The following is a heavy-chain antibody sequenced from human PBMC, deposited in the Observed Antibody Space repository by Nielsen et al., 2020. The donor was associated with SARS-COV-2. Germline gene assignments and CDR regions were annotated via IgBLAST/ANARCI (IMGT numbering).Heavy chain of an antibody. J-gene: IGHJ4*02. CDR1: GDSISSYY. V-gene: IGHV4-59*01. CDR3: ARGSGWQWGIFDY. CDR2: IYYSGST. D-gene: IGHD6-19*01. Sequence: GSLRLSCIVSGDSISSYYWSWIRQPPGKGLEWIGYIYYSGSTNYNPSLKSRVTISVDTSKNQFSLKLSSVTAADTAVYYCARGSGWQWGIFDYWGQGTLVTVSS.